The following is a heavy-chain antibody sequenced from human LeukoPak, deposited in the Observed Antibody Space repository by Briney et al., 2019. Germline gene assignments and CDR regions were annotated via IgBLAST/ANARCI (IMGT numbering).Heavy chain of an antibody. CDR2: INSDGSST. CDR3: ARFGYSGWNLEN. V-gene: IGHV3-74*01. J-gene: IGHJ4*02. CDR1: GFTFSSYW. D-gene: IGHD5-12*01. Sequence: GGSLRLSCAASGFTFSSYWMHWVRQGPGKGLVWVSRINSDGSSTTYADSVKGRFTISRDNAKNSLYLQMNSLRAEDTAVYYCARFGYSGWNLENWGQGTLVTVSS.